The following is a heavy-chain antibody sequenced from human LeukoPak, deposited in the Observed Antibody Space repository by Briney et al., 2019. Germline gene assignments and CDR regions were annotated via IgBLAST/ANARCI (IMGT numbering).Heavy chain of an antibody. Sequence: GGSLRLSCEDSGFTFRSYEMNWVRQAPGKGLEWVSYISSSGSTIYYADSVKGRFTISRDNAKNSLYLQMNSLRAEDTAVYYCAELGITMIGGVWGKGTTVTISS. CDR1: GFTFRSYE. V-gene: IGHV3-48*03. CDR2: ISSSGSTI. CDR3: AELGITMIGGV. J-gene: IGHJ6*04. D-gene: IGHD3-10*02.